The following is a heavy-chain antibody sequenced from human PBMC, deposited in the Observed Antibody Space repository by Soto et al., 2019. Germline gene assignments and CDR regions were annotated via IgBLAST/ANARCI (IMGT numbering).Heavy chain of an antibody. CDR2: INPNSGGT. CDR1: GYTFTGYY. J-gene: IGHJ4*02. Sequence: GASVKVSCKASGYTFTGYYMHWVRQAPGQGLEWMGWINPNSGGTNYAQKFQGWVTMTRDTSISTAYMELSRLRSDDTAVYYCATGEDTAMARRPFDYWGQGTLVTVSS. D-gene: IGHD5-18*01. CDR3: ATGEDTAMARRPFDY. V-gene: IGHV1-2*04.